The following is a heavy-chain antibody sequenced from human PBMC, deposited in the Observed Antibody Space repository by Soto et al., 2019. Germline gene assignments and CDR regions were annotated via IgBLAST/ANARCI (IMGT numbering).Heavy chain of an antibody. CDR1: GGSITSDY. Sequence: QVQLQESGPGLMKPSETLFLTCNVSGGSITSDYWSWIRQPPGKGLEWIGYMYYSGSANYNPSLKSRVTISRGTSKRQFSLKLSSVTTADTAVYYGGRGFRISGVDVWGQGTTVIVSS. CDR3: GRGFRISGVDV. J-gene: IGHJ6*02. CDR2: MYYSGSA. V-gene: IGHV4-59*01.